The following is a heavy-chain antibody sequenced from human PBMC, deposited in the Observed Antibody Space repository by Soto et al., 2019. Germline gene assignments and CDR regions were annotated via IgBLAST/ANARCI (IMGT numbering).Heavy chain of an antibody. J-gene: IGHJ4*02. CDR3: AREFEGHRSSWPFDY. CDR1: GYTFPTYG. Sequence: QVQLVQSGGEVKKPGASVRVSCRASGYTFPTYGIAWVRQAPGQGLEWMGWISVYNGFTHYAQKFRGIVTVTTDTSTSTVHMELRSLSADDTAVYYCAREFEGHRSSWPFDYWGQGTLVTVSA. V-gene: IGHV1-18*01. D-gene: IGHD6-13*01. CDR2: ISVYNGFT.